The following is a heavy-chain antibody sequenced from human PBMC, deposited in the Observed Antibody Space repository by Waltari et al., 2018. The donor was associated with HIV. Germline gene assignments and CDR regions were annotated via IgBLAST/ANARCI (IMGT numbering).Heavy chain of an antibody. D-gene: IGHD6-6*01. CDR3: ARQSMYSSSTGGDY. V-gene: IGHV4-39*01. J-gene: IGHJ4*02. CDR2: IYYSGST. Sequence: QLQLQESGPGLVKPSETLSLTCTVSGGSISSSSYYWGWIRQPPGKGLEWIGSIYYSGSTYYNPSLKSRVTISVDTSKNQFSLKLSSVTAADTAVYYCARQSMYSSSTGGDYWGQGTLVTVSS. CDR1: GGSISSSSYY.